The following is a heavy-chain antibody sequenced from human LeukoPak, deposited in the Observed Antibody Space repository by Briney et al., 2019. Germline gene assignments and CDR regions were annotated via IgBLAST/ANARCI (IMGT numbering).Heavy chain of an antibody. CDR2: IKQDGSEK. CDR3: ARERGQNHYYYMDV. D-gene: IGHD2/OR15-2a*01. CDR1: GFTFSSYW. Sequence: GGSLRLSCAASGFTFSSYWMSWVRQAPGKGLEWVANIKQDGSEKYYVDSVKGRFTISRDNAKNSLYLQMNSLRAEDTAVYYCARERGQNHYYYMDVWGKGTTVTVSS. V-gene: IGHV3-7*01. J-gene: IGHJ6*03.